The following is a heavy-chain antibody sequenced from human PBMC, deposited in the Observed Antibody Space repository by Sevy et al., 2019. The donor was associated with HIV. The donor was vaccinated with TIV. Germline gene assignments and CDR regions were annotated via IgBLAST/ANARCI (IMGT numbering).Heavy chain of an antibody. D-gene: IGHD2-2*01. CDR3: ARGCNSINCLWGLDV. V-gene: IGHV3-7*03. CDR1: GFTFSDYW. CDR2: IKRDGSEK. J-gene: IGHJ6*02. Sequence: GGSLRLSCAASGFTFSDYWMSWVRQAPGKGLEWVANIKRDGSEKYYVASVKGQFTISEDNDKNSLFLQMNSLRAENTAVYYCARGCNSINCLWGLDVWGQGTTVTVSS.